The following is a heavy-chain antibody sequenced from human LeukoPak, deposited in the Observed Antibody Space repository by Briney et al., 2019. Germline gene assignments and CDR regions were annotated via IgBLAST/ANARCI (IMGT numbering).Heavy chain of an antibody. Sequence: GGSLRLSCAASGVTFSSAWMSWVRQGPGKGLGWVGRMKSKTEAGTTDYAAPVKGRFTISRDDSRNTLYLQMNSLKTEDTAVYYCTTDGDYGDGLRGDYWGQGTLVTVSS. V-gene: IGHV3-15*01. J-gene: IGHJ4*02. CDR3: TTDGDYGDGLRGDY. CDR2: MKSKTEAGTT. CDR1: GVTFSSAW. D-gene: IGHD4-17*01.